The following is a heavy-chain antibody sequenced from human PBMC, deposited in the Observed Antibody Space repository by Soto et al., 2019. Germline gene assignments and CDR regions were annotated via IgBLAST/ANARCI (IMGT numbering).Heavy chain of an antibody. V-gene: IGHV3-21*01. Sequence: GGSLRLSCAASGFTFSSYSMNWVRQAPGKGLEWVSSISSSSSYIYYADSVKGRFTISRDNAKNSLYLQMNSLRAEDTAVYYCAREGIAVAAPLGDDAFDIWGQGTMVTVSS. CDR2: ISSSSSYI. D-gene: IGHD6-19*01. J-gene: IGHJ3*02. CDR1: GFTFSSYS. CDR3: AREGIAVAAPLGDDAFDI.